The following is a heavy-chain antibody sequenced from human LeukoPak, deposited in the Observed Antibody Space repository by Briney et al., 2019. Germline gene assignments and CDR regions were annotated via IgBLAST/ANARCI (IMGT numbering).Heavy chain of an antibody. CDR2: ISYDGSNK. D-gene: IGHD6-13*01. J-gene: IGHJ4*02. CDR1: GFTFSSYG. V-gene: IGHV3-30*18. Sequence: PGGSLRLSCAACGFTFSSYGMHWVRQGPGKGLEWVAVISYDGSNKYYADSVKGRFTISRDNSKNTLYLQMNSLRAEDTAVYCCAKDGRLAAAGGGVLDYWGQGTLVTVSS. CDR3: AKDGRLAAAGGGVLDY.